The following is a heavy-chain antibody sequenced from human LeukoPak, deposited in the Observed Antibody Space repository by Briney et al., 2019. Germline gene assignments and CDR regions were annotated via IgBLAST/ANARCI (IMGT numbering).Heavy chain of an antibody. CDR2: FNPNSGGT. Sequence: ASVKVSCKASGYTFTGYYMHWVRQAPGQGLEWMGWFNPNSGGTNYAQKFQGRVTMTRDTAISTAYLELSRMRSDDTAVYYCARDFYGYFDYWGQGTLVTVSS. D-gene: IGHD2/OR15-2a*01. V-gene: IGHV1-2*02. CDR1: GYTFTGYY. J-gene: IGHJ4*02. CDR3: ARDFYGYFDY.